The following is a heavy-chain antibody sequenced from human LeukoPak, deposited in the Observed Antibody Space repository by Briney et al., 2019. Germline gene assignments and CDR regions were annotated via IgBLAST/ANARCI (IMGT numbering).Heavy chain of an antibody. V-gene: IGHV3-21*06. CDR3: ARDRLGDGYIREFDS. D-gene: IGHD5-24*01. Sequence: AGGSLRLSCAGSGFTFSHYSMNWVRQAPGKGLEWVASFGSDLSFTSYADSVKGRFTISRDNAESSLHLHMHSLRAEDTAIYYCARDRLGDGYIREFDSWGQGTLVTVSS. CDR2: FGSDLSFT. CDR1: GFTFSHYS. J-gene: IGHJ4*02.